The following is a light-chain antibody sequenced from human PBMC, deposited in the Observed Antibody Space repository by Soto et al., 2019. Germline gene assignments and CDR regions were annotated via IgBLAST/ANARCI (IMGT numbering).Light chain of an antibody. CDR2: EDS. Sequence: SYELTQRPSVSVSPGQTASITCSGDKLGDKYACWYQQKPGQSPVLVIYEDSKRPSGIPERFSGSNSGKTATLTISGTQAMDEADYYCQAWDSNTGVFGTGTKLTVL. CDR1: KLGDKY. J-gene: IGLJ1*01. V-gene: IGLV3-1*01. CDR3: QAWDSNTGV.